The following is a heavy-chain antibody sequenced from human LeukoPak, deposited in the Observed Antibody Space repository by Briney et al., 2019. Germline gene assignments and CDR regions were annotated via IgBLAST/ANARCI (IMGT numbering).Heavy chain of an antibody. D-gene: IGHD3-22*01. CDR3: ARGPRYYYDSSGYYPPHDY. J-gene: IGHJ4*02. CDR2: ISGGGGST. V-gene: IGHV3-23*01. Sequence: GGSLRLSCAASGFTFSSDAMSWVRQAPGKGLEWVSAISGGGGSTYYADSVKGRFTISRDNSKNTLYLQMNSLRAEDTAVYYCARGPRYYYDSSGYYPPHDYWGQGTLVTVSS. CDR1: GFTFSSDA.